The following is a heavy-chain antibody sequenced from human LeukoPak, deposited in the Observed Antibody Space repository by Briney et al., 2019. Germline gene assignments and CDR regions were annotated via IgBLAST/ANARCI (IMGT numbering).Heavy chain of an antibody. CDR1: GFTVSSNY. V-gene: IGHV3-53*05. D-gene: IGHD3-10*01. J-gene: IGHJ2*01. CDR2: IYSDGST. Sequence: GGFLRLSCAVSGFTVSSNYMSWVRQAPGKGLEWVSVIYSDGSTYSADSADSVKGRFTISRDNSKNTLYLQMNSLRAEDTAVYYCARGATQFYYGSGSYFSWYFDLWGRGTLVTVSS. CDR3: ARGATQFYYGSGSYFSWYFDL.